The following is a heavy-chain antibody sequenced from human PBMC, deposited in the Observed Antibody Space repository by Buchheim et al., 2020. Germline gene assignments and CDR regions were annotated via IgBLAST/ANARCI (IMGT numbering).Heavy chain of an antibody. Sequence: EVQLLESGGGLVQPGGSLRLSCAASGFTFSSYAMTWVRQAPGKGLEWVSTVSGSGGRTHYADSVKGRFTITSDNYRNTLYLQVNSLRAEDTAIYYCAQDDGGNYPGRVDYWGHGT. V-gene: IGHV3-23*01. CDR1: GFTFSSYA. CDR2: VSGSGGRT. CDR3: AQDDGGNYPGRVDY. D-gene: IGHD4/OR15-4a*01. J-gene: IGHJ4*01.